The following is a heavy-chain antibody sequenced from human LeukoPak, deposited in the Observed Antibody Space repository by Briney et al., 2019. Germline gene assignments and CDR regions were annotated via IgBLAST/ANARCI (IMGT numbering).Heavy chain of an antibody. CDR2: INPNSGGT. Sequence: ASVKVSCKASGYTFTGYYMHWVRQAPGQGLEWMGWINPNSGGTNYAQKFQGRVTMTRDTSISTAYMELSRLRSDDTAVYYCGREPYGSGSYPNAFDIWGQGTMVTVSS. CDR1: GYTFTGYY. CDR3: GREPYGSGSYPNAFDI. D-gene: IGHD3-10*01. J-gene: IGHJ3*02. V-gene: IGHV1-2*02.